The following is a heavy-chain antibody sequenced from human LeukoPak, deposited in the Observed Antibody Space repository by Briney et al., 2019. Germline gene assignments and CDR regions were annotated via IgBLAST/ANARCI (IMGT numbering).Heavy chain of an antibody. CDR1: GGSISSGSYY. D-gene: IGHD5-18*01. Sequence: PSETLSLTCTVSGGSISSGSYYWSWIRQPAGKGLEWIGRIYTSGSTNYNPSLKSRVTISVDTSKNQFSLKLSSVTAADTAVYYCAGSTTWIQPYRFFDYWGQGTLVIVSS. J-gene: IGHJ4*02. CDR2: IYTSGST. CDR3: AGSTTWIQPYRFFDY. V-gene: IGHV4-61*02.